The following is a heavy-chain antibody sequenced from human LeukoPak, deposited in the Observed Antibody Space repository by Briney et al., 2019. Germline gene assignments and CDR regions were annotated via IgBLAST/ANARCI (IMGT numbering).Heavy chain of an antibody. CDR2: INPNSGDT. D-gene: IGHD1-1*01. CDR3: ARADWSMLEY. Sequence: GASVTVSCKASGYTFIVYHMHWVRQAPGQGLEWMGWINPNSGDTNFAQRFQGRVTMTRDTSISTVYMELSRLTSDDTAVYYCARADWSMLEYWGQGTLVTASS. J-gene: IGHJ4*02. V-gene: IGHV1-2*02. CDR1: GYTFIVYH.